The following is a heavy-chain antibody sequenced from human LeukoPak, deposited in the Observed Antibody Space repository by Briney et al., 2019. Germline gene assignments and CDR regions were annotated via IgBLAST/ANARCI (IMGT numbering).Heavy chain of an antibody. Sequence: PSETLSLTCAVYGGSFSGYYWSWIRQPPGKGLEWIGEINHSGSTNYNPSLKGRVTISVDTSKNQFSLKLSSVTAADTAVYYCARSHYDYVWGSYRSHGHFDYWGQGTLVTVSS. V-gene: IGHV4-34*01. CDR2: INHSGST. J-gene: IGHJ4*02. D-gene: IGHD3-16*02. CDR3: ARSHYDYVWGSYRSHGHFDY. CDR1: GGSFSGYY.